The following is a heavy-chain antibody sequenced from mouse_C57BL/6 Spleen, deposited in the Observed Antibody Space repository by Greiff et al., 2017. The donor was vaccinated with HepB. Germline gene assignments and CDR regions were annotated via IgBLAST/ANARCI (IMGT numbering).Heavy chain of an antibody. CDR2: IHPNSGST. J-gene: IGHJ1*03. Sequence: QVQLQQPGAELVKPGASVKLSCKASGYTFTSYWMHWVKQRPGQGLEWIGMIHPNSGSTNYNEKFKSKATLTVDKSTSTAYMQLSSLTSEDSAVYHCARGAYRTSFFDVWGTGTTVTVSS. CDR1: GYTFTSYW. D-gene: IGHD2-12*01. CDR3: ARGAYRTSFFDV. V-gene: IGHV1-64*01.